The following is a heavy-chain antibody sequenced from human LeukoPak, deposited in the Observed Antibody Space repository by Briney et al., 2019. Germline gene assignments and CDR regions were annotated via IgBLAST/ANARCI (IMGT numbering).Heavy chain of an antibody. V-gene: IGHV4-61*02. J-gene: IGHJ5*02. CDR2: VVPSGVT. D-gene: IGHD3-10*01. CDR1: GDSVSNDVYY. Sequence: PSETLSLTCTVSGDSVSNDVYYWTWIRQPAGKGLEWIGRVVPSGVTRYNPSFEGRLTISVDTAKNQFSLKLTSMTAADTAVYYCARDRGSTTARGVASWFDPWGQGTLVTVSS. CDR3: ARDRGSTTARGVASWFDP.